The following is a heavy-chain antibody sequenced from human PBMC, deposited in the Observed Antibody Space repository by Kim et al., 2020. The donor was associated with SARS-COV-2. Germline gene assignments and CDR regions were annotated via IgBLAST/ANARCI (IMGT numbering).Heavy chain of an antibody. CDR1: GFPFSNVW. D-gene: IGHD6-13*01. Sequence: GGSLRLSCAASGFPFSNVWMSWVRQAPGRGLEWVGRIKSKTDGEATDYATPVKGRFTMSRDDSKNTLHLQMNSLETEDTGVYYCTTLISAAGRGYWGQ. CDR3: TTLISAAGRGY. V-gene: IGHV3-15*01. J-gene: IGHJ4*02. CDR2: IKSKTDGEAT.